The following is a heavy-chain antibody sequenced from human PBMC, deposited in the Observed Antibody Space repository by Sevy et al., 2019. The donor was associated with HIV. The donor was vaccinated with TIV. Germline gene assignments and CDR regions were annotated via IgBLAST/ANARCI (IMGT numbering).Heavy chain of an antibody. Sequence: GGSLRLSCAASGFTFSISAMTWVRQAPRKGLEWVSVISGSGNSAYYADSVKGRFTISRDNSKNTLSLQMNSLRAEDTAVYYCAKGGRSYGDSYFDHWGQGTLVTVSS. CDR2: ISGSGNSA. V-gene: IGHV3-23*01. CDR1: GFTFSISA. CDR3: AKGGRSYGDSYFDH. D-gene: IGHD5-18*01. J-gene: IGHJ4*02.